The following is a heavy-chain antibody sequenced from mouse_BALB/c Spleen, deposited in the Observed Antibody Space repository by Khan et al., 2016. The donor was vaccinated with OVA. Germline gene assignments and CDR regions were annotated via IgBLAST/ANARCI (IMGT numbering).Heavy chain of an antibody. CDR3: ASHLTGSVAY. J-gene: IGHJ3*01. CDR2: ISSGGDYT. V-gene: IGHV5-6*01. Sequence: EVELVESGGDLVKPGGSLKLSCAASGFIFSSYSMSWVRPTPDKRLEWVATISSGGDYTYYPDSVKGRFTIFRDDAKKTLYLQMSILKSEDTAMYYVASHLTGSVAYWGQGTLVTVSA. CDR1: GFIFSSYS. D-gene: IGHD4-1*01.